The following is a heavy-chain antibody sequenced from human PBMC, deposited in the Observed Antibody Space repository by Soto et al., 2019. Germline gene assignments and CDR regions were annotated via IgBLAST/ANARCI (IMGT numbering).Heavy chain of an antibody. D-gene: IGHD1-20*01. CDR3: AREQYNWKL. Sequence: SETLSLTCSVSGVSITSYYWTWIRHSPGKGLEWVGYVYHTGNTYYNPSLKSRVTISLDTSKDHVSLRLRSVTAADTAVYYCAREQYNWKLWGQGTLVTVSS. CDR1: GVSITSYY. CDR2: VYHTGNT. J-gene: IGHJ4*02. V-gene: IGHV4-59*01.